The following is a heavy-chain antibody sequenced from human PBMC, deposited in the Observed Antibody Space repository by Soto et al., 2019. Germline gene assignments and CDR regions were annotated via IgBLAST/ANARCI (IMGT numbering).Heavy chain of an antibody. V-gene: IGHV3-30*18. CDR2: ISYDGSNK. Sequence: VQLVESGGGVVQPGRSLRLSCAASGFTCSSYGMHWVRQAPGKGLEWVAVISYDGSNKYYADTVKGRFTISRDNSKNTLYLQMKSLIAEDTAVYYCAKDRSYYDSSGLGYWGQGTLVTVSS. CDR3: AKDRSYYDSSGLGY. J-gene: IGHJ4*02. D-gene: IGHD3-22*01. CDR1: GFTCSSYG.